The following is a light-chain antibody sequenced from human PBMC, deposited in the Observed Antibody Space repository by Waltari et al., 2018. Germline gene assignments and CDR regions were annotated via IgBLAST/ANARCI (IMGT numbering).Light chain of an antibody. J-gene: IGLJ1*01. Sequence: QSALTQPASVSGSPGQSITISCTGTSGDVGGYEYVSWFQQHPGKAPKVMIYGVSNRPSGVSDRFSASNAGVTASLTISGLQAEDEADYYCSSYTSSNTFVFGTGTKVTVL. CDR3: SSYTSSNTFV. V-gene: IGLV2-14*01. CDR1: SGDVGGYEY. CDR2: GVS.